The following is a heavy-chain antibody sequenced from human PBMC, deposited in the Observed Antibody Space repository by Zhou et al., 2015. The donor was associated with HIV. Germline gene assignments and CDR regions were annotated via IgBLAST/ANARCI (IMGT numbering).Heavy chain of an antibody. J-gene: IGHJ2*01. V-gene: IGHV3-21*01. Sequence: VEVVESGGRLVKSGGSLRLSCVGSGFTFSYYSMNWVRQAPGKGLEWVSSISSSSSYIYYADSVKGRFTISRDNAKNSLYLQMNSLRAEDTAVYYCARDPGYCSSTSCYTDWYFDLWGRGTLVTVSS. CDR1: GFTFSYYS. CDR3: ARDPGYCSSTSCYTDWYFDL. CDR2: ISSSSSYI. D-gene: IGHD2-2*02.